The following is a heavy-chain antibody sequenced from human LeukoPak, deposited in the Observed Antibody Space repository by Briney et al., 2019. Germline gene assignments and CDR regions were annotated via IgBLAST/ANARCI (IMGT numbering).Heavy chain of an antibody. CDR3: AKRDRVTEFDY. J-gene: IGHJ4*02. Sequence: PGGSLRLSCAASGFTFSSYGMHWVRQAPGKGLEWVAVIQPDGNDKYYVDSVKGRFTVSRDNSKNTLYLQLNSLRAEDTAVYYCAKRDRVTEFDYWGQGTLVTVSS. CDR2: IQPDGNDK. CDR1: GFTFSSYG. D-gene: IGHD2-21*02. V-gene: IGHV3-30*02.